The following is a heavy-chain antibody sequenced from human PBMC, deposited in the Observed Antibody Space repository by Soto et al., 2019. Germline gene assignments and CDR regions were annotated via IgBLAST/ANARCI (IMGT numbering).Heavy chain of an antibody. J-gene: IGHJ4*02. V-gene: IGHV1-69*18. CDR1: GDTFSGYP. D-gene: IGHD3-10*01. Sequence: QVQLVQSGAELKKPGSSVKVSCKASGDTFSGYPINWVRQAPGEGREWMGRIIPVFGTTNDAQRFEGRVTSTADESTNTAYMEMRGLLSEDTAVYNCARDGGFGELKYWGPGTLVTVS. CDR3: ARDGGFGELKY. CDR2: IIPVFGTT.